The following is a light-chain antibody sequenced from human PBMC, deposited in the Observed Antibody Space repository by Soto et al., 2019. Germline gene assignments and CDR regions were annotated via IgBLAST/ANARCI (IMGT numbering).Light chain of an antibody. CDR2: SAS. CDR3: QQSYNNPRT. V-gene: IGKV1-39*01. Sequence: DIKMTQSTSALSASVVDRVTITYRASQSISNYLDWYQQKIGKGPKVLIYSASSIQSGVPSRFNGSGSGTDFTLTISNLQPEDSATYYCQQSYNNPRTFGQGTKVDIK. CDR1: QSISNY. J-gene: IGKJ1*01.